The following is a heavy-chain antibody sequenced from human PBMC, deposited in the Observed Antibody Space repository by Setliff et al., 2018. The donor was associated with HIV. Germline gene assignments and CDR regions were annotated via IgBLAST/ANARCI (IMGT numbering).Heavy chain of an antibody. CDR1: GGSISTSRHY. Sequence: TLSLTCTVSGGSISTSRHYWGWIRQPPGKGLEWIGEIYHSGSTNYNPSLKSRVTISVDKSKNQFSLKLSSVTAADTAVYYCARSPLYSGYERYYFDYWGQGTLVTVSS. V-gene: IGHV4-39*07. D-gene: IGHD5-12*01. CDR3: ARSPLYSGYERYYFDY. CDR2: IYHSGST. J-gene: IGHJ4*02.